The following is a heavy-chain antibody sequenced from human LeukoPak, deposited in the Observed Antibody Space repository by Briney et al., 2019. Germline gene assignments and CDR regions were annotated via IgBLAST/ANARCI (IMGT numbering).Heavy chain of an antibody. Sequence: SETLSLTCTVSGGSISSYYWSWIRQPPGKGLEWIGYIHYSGSTNYNPSLKSRVTISVDTSKNQFSLKLSSVTAADTAVYYCARWHDAFDIWGQGTMVTVSS. V-gene: IGHV4-59*01. CDR1: GGSISSYY. CDR2: IHYSGST. J-gene: IGHJ3*02. CDR3: ARWHDAFDI.